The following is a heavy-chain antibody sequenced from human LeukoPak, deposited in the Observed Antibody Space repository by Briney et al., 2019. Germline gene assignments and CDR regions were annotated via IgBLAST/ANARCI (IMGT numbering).Heavy chain of an antibody. CDR3: AKQLGYCSDGSCYFPY. D-gene: IGHD2-15*01. V-gene: IGHV3-23*01. CDR1: GFTFSSYG. Sequence: PGGSLRLSCAASGFTFSSYGMHWVRRAPGKGLEWVSAISNNGGYTYYADSVQGRFTISRDNSKSTLCLQMNSLRAEDTAVYYCAKQLGYCSDGSCYFPYWGQGTLVTVSS. J-gene: IGHJ4*02. CDR2: ISNNGGYT.